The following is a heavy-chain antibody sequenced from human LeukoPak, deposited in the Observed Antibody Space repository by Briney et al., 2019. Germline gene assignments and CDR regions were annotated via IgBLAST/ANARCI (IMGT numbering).Heavy chain of an antibody. CDR1: GGSFSGYY. D-gene: IGHD6-13*01. V-gene: IGHV4-34*01. J-gene: IGHJ3*02. CDR3: ARGPLRAASLVRAFDI. CDR2: INHSGST. Sequence: PSETLSLTCAVYGGSFSGYYWSWIRQPPGKGLEWIGEINHSGSTNYNPSLKSRVTISVDTSKNQFSLKLSSVTAADTAVYYCARGPLRAASLVRAFDIWGQGTMVTVSS.